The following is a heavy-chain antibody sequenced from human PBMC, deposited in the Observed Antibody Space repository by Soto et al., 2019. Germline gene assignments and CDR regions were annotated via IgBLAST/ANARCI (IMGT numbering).Heavy chain of an antibody. J-gene: IGHJ4*02. Sequence: QVQLVESGGGVIQPGRSLRLSCAASGFTFSSYGMHCVRQAPGKGLEWVAVIWYDGSSEYYAESVKGRFTISRDNSKNTLDLQMDSLRVEDSALYYCARDYSSTWYGVDSWGRGTLVTVSS. CDR3: ARDYSSTWYGVDS. CDR2: IWYDGSSE. V-gene: IGHV3-33*01. CDR1: GFTFSSYG. D-gene: IGHD6-13*01.